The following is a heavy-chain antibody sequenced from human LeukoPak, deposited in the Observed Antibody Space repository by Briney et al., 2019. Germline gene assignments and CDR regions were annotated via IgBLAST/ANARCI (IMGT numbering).Heavy chain of an antibody. CDR3: ARAQSGVAAAELFDY. CDR1: GGSISSSNW. D-gene: IGHD6-13*01. V-gene: IGHV4-4*02. J-gene: IGHJ4*02. Sequence: PSGTLSLTCAVSGGSISSSNWWSWVRPPPGKGLEWIGEIYHSGSTNYNPSLKSRVTISVDKSKNQFSLKLSSVTAADTAVYYCARAQSGVAAAELFDYWGQGTLVTVSS. CDR2: IYHSGST.